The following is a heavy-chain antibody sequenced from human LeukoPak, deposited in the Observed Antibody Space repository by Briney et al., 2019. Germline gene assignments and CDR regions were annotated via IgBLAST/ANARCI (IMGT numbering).Heavy chain of an antibody. Sequence: PGGSLRLSCAASGFTFSGFAMSWVRRTPGKGPEWVANIKQDGSQRYYVDSVRGRFTISRDNAKNSLFLQMNGLRAEDTAVYYCARRGGSSSRRSPIDYWGQGTLVTVSS. D-gene: IGHD6-6*01. J-gene: IGHJ4*02. CDR2: IKQDGSQR. CDR1: GFTFSGFA. V-gene: IGHV3-7*01. CDR3: ARRGGSSSRRSPIDY.